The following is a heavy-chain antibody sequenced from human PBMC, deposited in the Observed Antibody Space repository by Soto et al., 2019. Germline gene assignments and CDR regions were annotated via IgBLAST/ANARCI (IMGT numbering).Heavy chain of an antibody. CDR2: ISAYNGNT. J-gene: IGHJ5*02. CDR1: GYTFSNYG. CDR3: XXXXXXXXXXXSWFDP. V-gene: IGHV1-18*01. Sequence: QVQLVQSGGEVKKPGASVKVSCKASGYTFSNYGISWVRQAPGQGLEWMGWISAYNGNTNYAQNXQXXXXXXXXXXXXXXXXXXXXXXXXXXXXXXXXXXXXXXXXXXSWFDPWGQGTLVTVSS.